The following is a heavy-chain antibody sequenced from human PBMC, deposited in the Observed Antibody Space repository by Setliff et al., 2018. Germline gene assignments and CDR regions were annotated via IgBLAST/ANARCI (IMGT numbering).Heavy chain of an antibody. D-gene: IGHD6-6*01. J-gene: IGHJ6*03. V-gene: IGHV1-69*06. CDR3: ALEYSNSSPTVYYYMDV. CDR1: GGIFNSFS. Sequence: GASVKVSCKASGGIFNSFSITWVRQAPGQGLEWMGRIIPLFETTNYVEKFQGRVTITADKSTSTAYMELSRLTSEDTAVYYCALEYSNSSPTVYYYMDVWGKGTTGTSP. CDR2: IIPLFETT.